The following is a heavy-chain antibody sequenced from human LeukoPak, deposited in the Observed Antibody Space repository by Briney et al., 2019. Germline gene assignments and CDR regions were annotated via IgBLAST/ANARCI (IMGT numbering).Heavy chain of an antibody. D-gene: IGHD3-10*01. Sequence: SETLSLTCTVSGVSVSRNSWIWIRQPPGKGLQWIGYIHYSGSTNYNPSLESRVTISLDTSRNQFSLKLTSVTAADTAVYYCARDRELGYWGQGTLVTVSS. V-gene: IGHV4-59*02. CDR1: GVSVSRNS. J-gene: IGHJ4*02. CDR3: ARDRELGY. CDR2: IHYSGST.